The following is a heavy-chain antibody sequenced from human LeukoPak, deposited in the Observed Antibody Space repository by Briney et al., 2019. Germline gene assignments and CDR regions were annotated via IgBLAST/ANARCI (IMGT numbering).Heavy chain of an antibody. CDR2: IYYSGST. Sequence: PSQTLSLTCTVSGGSISSGDYYWSWIRQPPGKGLEWIGYIYYSGSTYYNPSLKSRVTISVDTSKNQFSLKLSSVTAADTAVYYCARLGVRYFDWGSGYWGQGTLVTVSS. CDR3: ARLGVRYFDWGSGY. CDR1: GGSISSGDYY. D-gene: IGHD3-9*01. J-gene: IGHJ4*02. V-gene: IGHV4-30-4*08.